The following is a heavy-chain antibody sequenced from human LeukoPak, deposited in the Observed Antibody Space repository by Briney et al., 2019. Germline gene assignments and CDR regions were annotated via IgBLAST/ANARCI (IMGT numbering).Heavy chain of an antibody. Sequence: ASVKVSCKASGYTFTSFGISWIRQAPGQGLEWMGWVGGNSAYTNSAQKLQDRVTMTTDTSTNTAYMELRSLRSDDTAVYYCARGSVAGRDYYYMDVWGKGTPVTVS. D-gene: IGHD2-15*01. CDR2: VGGNSAYT. CDR3: ARGSVAGRDYYYMDV. J-gene: IGHJ6*03. CDR1: GYTFTSFG. V-gene: IGHV1-18*01.